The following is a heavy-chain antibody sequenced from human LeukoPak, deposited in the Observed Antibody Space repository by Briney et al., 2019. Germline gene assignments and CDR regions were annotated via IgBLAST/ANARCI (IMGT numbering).Heavy chain of an antibody. CDR2: MYSNGTT. V-gene: IGHV3-53*04. CDR3: ARMVWAAMAN. D-gene: IGHD5-18*01. J-gene: IGHJ4*02. CDR1: GFPVSSNY. Sequence: GGSLRLSCAASGFPVSSNYISWVPQAPGKGREWLSVMYSNGTTHYADSVKGRLTVSRHNSKNTLYLQMNSLRHEDTALYYCARMVWAAMANWGQGTRVTVSS.